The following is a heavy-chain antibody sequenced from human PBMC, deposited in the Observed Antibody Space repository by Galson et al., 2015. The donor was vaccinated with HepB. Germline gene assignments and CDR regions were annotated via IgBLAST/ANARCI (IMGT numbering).Heavy chain of an antibody. Sequence: SLRLSCAATGFSFNNVWMNWVRQAPGKGLEWVGRIKSKTAGGTTEYAAPVKGRFTTSRDDSRNTMYMQMHSLKTDDTAVYYCTTDVYYSSYWSWLDPWGQGTLVTVSS. V-gene: IGHV3-15*01. D-gene: IGHD3-22*01. CDR2: IKSKTAGGTT. J-gene: IGHJ5*02. CDR3: TTDVYYSSYWSWLDP. CDR1: GFSFNNVW.